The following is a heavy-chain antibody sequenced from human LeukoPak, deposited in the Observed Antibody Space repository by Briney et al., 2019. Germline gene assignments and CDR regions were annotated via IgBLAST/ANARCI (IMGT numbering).Heavy chain of an antibody. CDR3: ARGGTTFEH. Sequence: GGSLRLSCAASGFTFSSYAMHWVRQAPGKGLEWVAVISYDGSNKYYADSVKGRFTISRDNSKNTLYLQMNSLSAEDTAVYYCARGGTTFEHWGQGTLVTVSS. J-gene: IGHJ4*02. V-gene: IGHV3-30*04. CDR2: ISYDGSNK. CDR1: GFTFSSYA. D-gene: IGHD1-1*01.